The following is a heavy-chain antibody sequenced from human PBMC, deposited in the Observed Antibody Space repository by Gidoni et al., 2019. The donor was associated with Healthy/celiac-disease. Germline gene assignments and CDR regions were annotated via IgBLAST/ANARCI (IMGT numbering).Heavy chain of an antibody. V-gene: IGHV4-34*01. Sequence: QVQLQQWGAGLLKPSETLSLTCAVYGGSFSGSYWSWIRQPPGKGLEWIGEINHSGSHNYHPSLKSRGTISVDTSKNQFFLKLSSVTAAEKAVYYCARGQTHGCDCFDIWGQGTIVTVSS. CDR3: ARGQTHGCDCFDI. D-gene: IGHD2-21*01. J-gene: IGHJ3*02. CDR1: GGSFSGSY. CDR2: INHSGSH.